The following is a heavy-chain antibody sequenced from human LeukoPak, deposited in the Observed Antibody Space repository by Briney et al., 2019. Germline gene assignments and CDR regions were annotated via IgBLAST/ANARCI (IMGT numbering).Heavy chain of an antibody. CDR1: GFTVSSNY. J-gene: IGHJ4*02. CDR2: IYSGGST. Sequence: GGSLRLSCATSGFTVSSNYMNWVRQAPGKGLEWVSVIYSGGSTYYADSVKGRFTISRDTSKNTLYLQMNSLRAEDAAVYYCAKDRGVFGVAYSLDYWGQGSLVTVSS. D-gene: IGHD3-3*01. V-gene: IGHV3-66*01. CDR3: AKDRGVFGVAYSLDY.